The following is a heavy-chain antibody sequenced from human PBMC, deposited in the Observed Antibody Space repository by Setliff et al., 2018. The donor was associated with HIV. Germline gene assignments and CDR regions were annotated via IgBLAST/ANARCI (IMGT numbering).Heavy chain of an antibody. V-gene: IGHV1-69*10. CDR2: IIPILGIA. Sequence: SVKVSCKASGGTFSSYAISWVRQAPGQGLEWMGGIIPILGIANYAQKFQGRVTFTADGSTSIVYMELGSLRSEDTAVYFCARGQYDILTGLRRYAFDMWGQGTMVTVSS. D-gene: IGHD3-9*01. J-gene: IGHJ3*02. CDR1: GGTFSSYA. CDR3: ARGQYDILTGLRRYAFDM.